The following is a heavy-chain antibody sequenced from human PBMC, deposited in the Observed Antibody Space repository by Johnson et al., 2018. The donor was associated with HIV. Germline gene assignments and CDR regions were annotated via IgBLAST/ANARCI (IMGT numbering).Heavy chain of an antibody. J-gene: IGHJ3*02. Sequence: MQLVESGGGLVQPGRSLRLSCTTSGFTFGDYAISWFRLAPGKGLEWVGFIRSKAYGGTTEYAASVKGRLTISRDDSKSIAYLQMNSLKTEDTAVYYCTRDNGASSSWDAFDIWGQGTMVTVSS. V-gene: IGHV3-49*03. D-gene: IGHD6-6*01. CDR3: TRDNGASSSWDAFDI. CDR2: IRSKAYGGTT. CDR1: GFTFGDYA.